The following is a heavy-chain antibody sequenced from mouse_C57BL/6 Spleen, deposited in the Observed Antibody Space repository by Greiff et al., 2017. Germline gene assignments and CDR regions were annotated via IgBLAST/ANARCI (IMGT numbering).Heavy chain of an antibody. J-gene: IGHJ3*01. CDR1: GYSITSGDY. CDR2: ISYDGSN. Sequence: EVQLQESGPGLVKPSQSLSLTCSVTGYSITSGDYWNWIRQFPGNKLEWMGYISYDGSNNYNPSLKNRISITRDTSKNQFYLKLNSVTTEDTATYYCARERRTGFAYWGQGTLVTVSA. V-gene: IGHV3-6*01. CDR3: ARERRTGFAY.